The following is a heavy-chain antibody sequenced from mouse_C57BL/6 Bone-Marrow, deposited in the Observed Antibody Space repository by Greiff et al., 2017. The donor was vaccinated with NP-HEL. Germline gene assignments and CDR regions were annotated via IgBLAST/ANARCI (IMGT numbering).Heavy chain of an antibody. CDR3: TTVVATDY. J-gene: IGHJ2*01. Sequence: VQLKESGAELVRPGASVKLSCTASGFNIKDDYMHWVKQRPEQGLEWIGWIDPENGDTEYASKFQGKATITADTSSNTAYLQLSSLTSEDTAVYDCTTVVATDYWGQGTTLTVSS. CDR1: GFNIKDDY. V-gene: IGHV14-4*01. CDR2: IDPENGDT. D-gene: IGHD1-1*01.